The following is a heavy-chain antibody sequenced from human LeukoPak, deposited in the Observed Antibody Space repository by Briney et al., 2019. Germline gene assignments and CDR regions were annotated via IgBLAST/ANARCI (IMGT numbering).Heavy chain of an antibody. V-gene: IGHV3-33*01. J-gene: IGHJ4*02. CDR1: GFTFSNYG. D-gene: IGHD4-23*01. CDR2: TWYDGSNK. CDR3: ATGSRRGYGGNSDPGFDY. Sequence: GGSLRLSCAASGFTFSNYGMHWDRQAPGKGLEWVAVTWYDGSNKYYADSVKGRFTSSRDNSKNTLHLQMDSLRAEDTAVYYCATGSRRGYGGNSDPGFDYWGQGTLVTVSS.